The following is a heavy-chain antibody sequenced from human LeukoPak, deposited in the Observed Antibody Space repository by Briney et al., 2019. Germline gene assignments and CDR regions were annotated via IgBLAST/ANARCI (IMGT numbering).Heavy chain of an antibody. CDR2: IWYGGSNK. CDR3: AKFVSRRLDAFDI. J-gene: IGHJ3*02. D-gene: IGHD3-16*01. CDR1: GFTFSSYG. Sequence: GGSLRLSCAASGFTFSSYGMHWVRQAPGKGLEWVAVIWYGGSNKYYADSVKGRFTISRDNSKNTLYLQMNSLRAEDTAVYYCAKFVSRRLDAFDIWGQGTMVTVSS. V-gene: IGHV3-33*06.